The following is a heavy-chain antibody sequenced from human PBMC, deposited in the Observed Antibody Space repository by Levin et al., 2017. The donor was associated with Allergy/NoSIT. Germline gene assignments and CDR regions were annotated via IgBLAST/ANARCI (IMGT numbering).Heavy chain of an antibody. D-gene: IGHD2-15*01. CDR2: ISYDGSNK. Sequence: GGSLRLSCAASGFTFSSYAMHWVRQAPGKGLEWVAVISYDGSNKYYADSVKGRFTISRDNSKNTLYLQMNSLRAEDTAVYYCARVGGYCSGGSCYSGFFAFDIWGQGTMVTVSS. V-gene: IGHV3-30-3*01. CDR1: GFTFSSYA. J-gene: IGHJ3*02. CDR3: ARVGGYCSGGSCYSGFFAFDI.